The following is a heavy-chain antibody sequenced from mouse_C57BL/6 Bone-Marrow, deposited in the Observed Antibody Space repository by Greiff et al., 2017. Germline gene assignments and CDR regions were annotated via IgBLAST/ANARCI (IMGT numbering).Heavy chain of an antibody. CDR3: ARYGYYGYYAMDY. V-gene: IGHV1-81*01. CDR1: GYTFTSYG. Sequence: QVQLQQSGAELARPGASVKLSCKASGYTFTSYGLSWVKQRTGQGLEWIGEIYPRSGNTYYNEKFKGKATLTADKSSSTAYMELRSLTSEDSAVYFCARYGYYGYYAMDYWGQGTSVTVSS. J-gene: IGHJ4*01. CDR2: IYPRSGNT. D-gene: IGHD2-3*01.